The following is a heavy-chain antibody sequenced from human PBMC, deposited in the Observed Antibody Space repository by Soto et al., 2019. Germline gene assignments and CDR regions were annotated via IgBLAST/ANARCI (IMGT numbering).Heavy chain of an antibody. CDR1: GFTVSSNY. CDR3: ARDGWLRATLGAFDI. J-gene: IGHJ3*02. V-gene: IGHV3-53*04. Sequence: GGSLRLSCAASGFTVSSNYMSWVRQAPGKGLEWVSVIYSGGSTYYADSVKGRFTISRHNSKNTLYLQMNSLRAEDTAVYYCARDGWLRATLGAFDIWGQGTMVTVSS. CDR2: IYSGGST. D-gene: IGHD3-22*01.